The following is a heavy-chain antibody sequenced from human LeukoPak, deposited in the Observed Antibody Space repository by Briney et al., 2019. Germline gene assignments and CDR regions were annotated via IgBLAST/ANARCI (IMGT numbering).Heavy chain of an antibody. Sequence: GGSLRLSCAASGFTFDDYGMSWVRQAPGKGLEWVSGINWNGGSTGYADSVKGRFTISGDNAKNSLFLQMNNLRAEDTAIYYCARDKVEGPTLFDYWGQGTLVTVSS. J-gene: IGHJ4*02. CDR3: ARDKVEGPTLFDY. D-gene: IGHD2-15*01. CDR1: GFTFDDYG. V-gene: IGHV3-20*04. CDR2: INWNGGST.